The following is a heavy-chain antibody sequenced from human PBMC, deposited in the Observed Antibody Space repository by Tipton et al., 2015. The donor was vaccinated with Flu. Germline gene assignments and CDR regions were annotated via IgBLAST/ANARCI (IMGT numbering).Heavy chain of an antibody. CDR1: GGSISGHY. J-gene: IGHJ6*02. CDR2: IYFSGST. CDR3: ARGPIPPPGYFYYSMDV. V-gene: IGHV4-59*11. Sequence: TLSLTCSVSGGSISGHYWNWIRQPPGKGLEWIGYIYFSGSTEYNPSLRSRVTISLDTSKKHFSLNLSSVIAADTAMYYCARGPIPPPGYFYYSMDVWGQGTTVIVSS.